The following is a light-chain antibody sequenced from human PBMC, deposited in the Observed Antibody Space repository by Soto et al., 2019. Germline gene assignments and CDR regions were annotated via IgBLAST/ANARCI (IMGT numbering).Light chain of an antibody. CDR2: GAS. Sequence: ETVMTQSEATLSVSPGERATISCRASQSIHTNLAWYQQKPGQPPRLLIYGASTRVTGIPTRFSGSGSGTEFTLTISSLQSEDFAVYYCQQYNNWPRTFGQGTKVEIK. CDR1: QSIHTN. CDR3: QQYNNWPRT. J-gene: IGKJ1*01. V-gene: IGKV3-15*01.